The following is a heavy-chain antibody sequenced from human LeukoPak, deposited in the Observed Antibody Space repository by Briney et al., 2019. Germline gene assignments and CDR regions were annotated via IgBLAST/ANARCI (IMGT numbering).Heavy chain of an antibody. CDR2: ISSSSSTI. CDR1: GFTFSSYS. D-gene: IGHD6-13*01. CDR3: ATGIAARMTGPYP. J-gene: IGHJ5*02. V-gene: IGHV3-48*01. Sequence: QAGGSLRLSCAASGFTFSSYSMNWVRQAPGKGLEWVSYISSSSSTIYYADSVKGRFTISRDNAKNSLYLQMNSLRAEDTAVYYCATGIAARMTGPYPWGQGTLVTVSS.